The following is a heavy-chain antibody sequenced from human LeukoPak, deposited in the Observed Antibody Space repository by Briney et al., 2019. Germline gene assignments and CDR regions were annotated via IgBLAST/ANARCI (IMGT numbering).Heavy chain of an antibody. CDR3: ARSNYDSTTFYYHLGL. J-gene: IGHJ4*02. Sequence: GGSLRLSCAASGFTFSSYWMHWVRQAPGKGPVWVSRVDVHGQGTAYADSVKGRFTISRDNAKNTLSLQMNSLSAEDTAVYYCARSNYDSTTFYYHLGLWGQVTLVTVAS. CDR2: VDVHGQGT. D-gene: IGHD2/OR15-2a*01. CDR1: GFTFSSYW. V-gene: IGHV3-74*01.